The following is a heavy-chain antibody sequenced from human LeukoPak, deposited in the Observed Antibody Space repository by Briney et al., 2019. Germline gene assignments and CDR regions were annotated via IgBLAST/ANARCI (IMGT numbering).Heavy chain of an antibody. J-gene: IGHJ5*02. CDR2: INPNSGGT. V-gene: IGHV1-2*06. CDR3: ARAYGSGSYQGA. D-gene: IGHD3-10*01. Sequence: ASVKVSCXASGYTFTGYYMHWVRQAPGQGLAWMGRINPNSGGTNYAQKFQGRVTMTRDTSVSTAYMELSRLRSDDTAVYYCARAYGSGSYQGAWGQGTLVTVSS. CDR1: GYTFTGYY.